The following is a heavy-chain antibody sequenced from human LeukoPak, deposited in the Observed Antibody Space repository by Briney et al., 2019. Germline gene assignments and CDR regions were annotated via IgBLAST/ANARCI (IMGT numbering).Heavy chain of an antibody. J-gene: IGHJ4*02. CDR3: ARDPIAAAGTSSNYKGY. V-gene: IGHV4-39*07. Sequence: SETLSLTCTVSGGSISSSSYYWGWIRQPPGKGLEWIGSIYYSGSTYYNPSLKSRVTISVDTSKNQFSLKLSSVTAADTAVYYCARDPIAAAGTSSNYKGYWGQGTLVTVSS. CDR2: IYYSGST. D-gene: IGHD6-13*01. CDR1: GGSISSSSYY.